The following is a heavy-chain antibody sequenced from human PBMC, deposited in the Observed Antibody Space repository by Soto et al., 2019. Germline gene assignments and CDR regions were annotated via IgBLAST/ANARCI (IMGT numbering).Heavy chain of an antibody. CDR3: ARVERRTATTVVDAFDI. J-gene: IGHJ3*02. Sequence: QVQLQQWGAGLLKPSETLSLTCAVFGGSVNSGDYYWSWIRQPPGKGLEWIGEMSHSGGTHFNPFVKSRVTISVDTSNQFTLKMSSLTAGDRALYYCARVERRTATTVVDAFDIWGPGTMVTVSS. CDR2: MSHSGGT. V-gene: IGHV4-34*01. CDR1: GGSVNSGDYY. D-gene: IGHD1-1*01.